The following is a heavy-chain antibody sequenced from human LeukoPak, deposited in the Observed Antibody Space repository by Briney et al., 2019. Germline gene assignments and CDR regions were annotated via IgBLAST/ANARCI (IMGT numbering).Heavy chain of an antibody. CDR3: ATVKLFPHLQSSGYYSYYFDY. D-gene: IGHD3-22*01. CDR2: FDPEDGET. CDR1: GYTLTELS. Sequence: ASVKVSCKVSGYTLTELSMHWVRQAPGKGLEWMGGFDPEDGETIYAQKFQGRVTMTEDTSTDTAYMELSSLRSEDTAVYYCATVKLFPHLQSSGYYSYYFDYWGQGTLVTVSS. J-gene: IGHJ4*02. V-gene: IGHV1-24*01.